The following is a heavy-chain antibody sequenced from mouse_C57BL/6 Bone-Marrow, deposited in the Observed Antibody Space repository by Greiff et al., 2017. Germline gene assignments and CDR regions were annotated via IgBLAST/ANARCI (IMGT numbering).Heavy chain of an antibody. CDR2: ISSGGSYT. CDR1: GFTFSSYG. J-gene: IGHJ4*01. Sequence: EVQLVESGGDLVKPGGSLKLSCAASGFTFSSYGMSWVRQTPDKRLEWVATISSGGSYTSYPDSVKGRFTISRDNAKNTLYLQMSSLKSEDTAMYYCARNFTTVVDFYYYAMDYWGQGTSVTVSS. CDR3: ARNFTTVVDFYYYAMDY. V-gene: IGHV5-6*01. D-gene: IGHD1-1*01.